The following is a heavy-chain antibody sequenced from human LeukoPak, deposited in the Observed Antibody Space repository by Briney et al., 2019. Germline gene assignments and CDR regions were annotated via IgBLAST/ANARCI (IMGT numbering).Heavy chain of an antibody. CDR1: GGSISSYY. CDR2: IYTSGST. V-gene: IGHV4-4*07. CDR3: ARGVVVVAATPPNNWFDP. D-gene: IGHD2-15*01. Sequence: SETLSLTCTVSGGSISSYYWSWIRQPAGKGLEWIGRIYTSGSTNYNPSLKSRVTMSVDTSKNQFSLKLSSVTAADTAVYYCARGVVVVAATPPNNWFDPWCQGTLVTVSS. J-gene: IGHJ5*02.